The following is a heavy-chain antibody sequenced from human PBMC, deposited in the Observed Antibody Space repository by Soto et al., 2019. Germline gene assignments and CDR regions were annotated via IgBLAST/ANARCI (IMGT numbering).Heavy chain of an antibody. J-gene: IGHJ4*02. CDR1: GGSFSGYY. CDR3: ARDSSSRSIDY. Sequence: QVQLQQWGAGLLKPSETLSLTCAVYGGSFSGYYWSWIRQPPGKGLEWIGEINHSGSTNYNPSIKSRVTISVDTSKNQFSLKLSSVTAADTAVYYCARDSSSRSIDYWGQGTLVTVSS. V-gene: IGHV4-34*01. CDR2: INHSGST. D-gene: IGHD6-6*01.